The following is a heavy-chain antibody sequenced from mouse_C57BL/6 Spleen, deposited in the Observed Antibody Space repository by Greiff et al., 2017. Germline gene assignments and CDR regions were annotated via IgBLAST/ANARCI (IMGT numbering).Heavy chain of an antibody. J-gene: IGHJ3*01. D-gene: IGHD3-2*02. CDR2: IYPRSGNT. CDR3: ARGGGAAQATSAY. CDR1: GYTFTSSG. V-gene: IGHV1-81*01. Sequence: VQLQQSGAELARPGASVKLSCKASGYTFTSSGISWVKQRTGQGLEWIGEIYPRSGNTYYNEKFKGKATLTADKSSSTAYMELRSLTSEDSAVYFCARGGGAAQATSAYWGQGTLVTVSA.